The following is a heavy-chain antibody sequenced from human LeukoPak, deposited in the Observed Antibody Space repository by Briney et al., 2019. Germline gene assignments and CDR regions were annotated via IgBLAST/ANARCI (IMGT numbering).Heavy chain of an antibody. CDR1: GFTFSSYA. J-gene: IGHJ5*02. D-gene: IGHD3-22*01. CDR2: ISGSGGST. V-gene: IGHV3-23*01. CDR3: AKDAAHDSSGLNWFDA. Sequence: GGSLRLSCAASGFTFSSYAMSWVRQAPGKGLEWVSAISGSGGSTYYADSVKGRFTISRDNSKNTLYLQMNSLRAEDTAVYYCAKDAAHDSSGLNWFDAWGQGTLVTVSS.